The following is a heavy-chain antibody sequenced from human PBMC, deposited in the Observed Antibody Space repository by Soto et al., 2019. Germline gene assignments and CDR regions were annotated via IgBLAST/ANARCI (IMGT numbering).Heavy chain of an antibody. CDR1: GGTFSSYT. Sequence: QVQLVQSGAEVKKPGSSVKVSCKASGGTFSSYTISWVRQAPGQGLEWMGRIIPIRGIANYAQKFQGRVTITADKSTSTAYMELSSLRSEDTAVYYCAREYYGSGTSNFDYWGQGTLVTVSS. J-gene: IGHJ4*02. D-gene: IGHD3-10*01. CDR3: AREYYGSGTSNFDY. V-gene: IGHV1-69*02. CDR2: IIPIRGIA.